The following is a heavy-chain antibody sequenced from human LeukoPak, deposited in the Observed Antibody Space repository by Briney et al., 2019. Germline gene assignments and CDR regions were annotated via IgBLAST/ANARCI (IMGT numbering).Heavy chain of an antibody. CDR1: GFTFSTFA. J-gene: IGHJ4*02. CDR3: ATYRQVLLPLES. CDR2: IFPSGGEI. V-gene: IGHV3-23*01. D-gene: IGHD2-8*02. Sequence: GGSLRLSCAASGFTFSTFAMIWVRQPPGKGLEWVSSIFPSGGEIHYADSVRGRFTISRDNSKSTLSLQMNSLRAEDTAIYYCATYRQVLLPLESWGQGTLVTVSS.